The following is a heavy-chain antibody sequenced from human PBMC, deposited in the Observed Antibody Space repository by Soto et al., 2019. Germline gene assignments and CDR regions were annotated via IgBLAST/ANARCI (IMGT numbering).Heavy chain of an antibody. CDR2: IKQDGSEK. Sequence: PGGSLRLSCAASGFTFSSYWMSWVRQAPGKGLEWVANIKQDGSEKYYVDSVKGRFTISRDNAKNSLYLQMNSLRAEDTAVYYCARGYYDSSGSPFDYWGQGTLVTVS. D-gene: IGHD3-22*01. V-gene: IGHV3-7*04. J-gene: IGHJ4*02. CDR1: GFTFSSYW. CDR3: ARGYYDSSGSPFDY.